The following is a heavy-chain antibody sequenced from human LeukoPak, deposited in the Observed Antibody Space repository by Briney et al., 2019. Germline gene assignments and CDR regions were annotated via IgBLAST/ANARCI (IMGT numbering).Heavy chain of an antibody. CDR2: IYYSGST. Sequence: SETLSLICAVSGGSISSYYWSWIRQPPGKGLEWIGYIYYSGSTNYNPSLKSRVTISVDTSKNQFSLKLSSVTAADTAVYYCARHGRRSTSCYFDYWGQGTLVTVSS. D-gene: IGHD2-2*01. CDR3: ARHGRRSTSCYFDY. J-gene: IGHJ4*02. CDR1: GGSISSYY. V-gene: IGHV4-59*08.